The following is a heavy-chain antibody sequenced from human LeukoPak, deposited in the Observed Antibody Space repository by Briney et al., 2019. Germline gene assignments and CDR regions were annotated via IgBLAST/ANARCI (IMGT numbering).Heavy chain of an antibody. CDR2: IKEDTSQK. D-gene: IGHD1-26*01. Sequence: GGSLRLSCAASGFTFNNYCLSWVRQGPGKGLEWVAHIKEDTSQKYYVGSVEGRFTISRDNARNSLYLQMNSLRGEDTAVYFCARQVSREGHFDYWGQGALVTVSS. V-gene: IGHV3-7*01. CDR1: GFTFNNYC. CDR3: ARQVSREGHFDY. J-gene: IGHJ4*02.